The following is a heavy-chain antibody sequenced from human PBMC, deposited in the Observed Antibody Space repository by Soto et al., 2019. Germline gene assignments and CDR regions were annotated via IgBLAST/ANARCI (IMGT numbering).Heavy chain of an antibody. D-gene: IGHD3-10*01. Sequence: GGSLRLSCAASGFSFDEYAMSWVRQAPGKGLEWVSAISGSGGSTYYADSVKGRFTISRDNSKNTLYLQMNSLRAEDTAVYYCAKDRVTMVRGVMGWFDPWGQGTLVTVSS. CDR2: ISGSGGST. CDR3: AKDRVTMVRGVMGWFDP. J-gene: IGHJ5*02. CDR1: GFSFDEYA. V-gene: IGHV3-23*01.